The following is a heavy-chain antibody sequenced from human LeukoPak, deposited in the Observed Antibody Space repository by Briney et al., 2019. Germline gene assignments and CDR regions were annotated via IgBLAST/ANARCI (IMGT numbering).Heavy chain of an antibody. V-gene: IGHV3-30*18. J-gene: IGHJ4*02. D-gene: IGHD3-9*01. Sequence: GGSLRLSCAASGFTFSSYGMHWVRQAPGKGLEWVAVISYDGSNKYNADSVKGRFTISRDNSKNTLYLQMNSLRAEDTAVYYCAKTGTGILTGYYFDYWGQGTLVTVSS. CDR1: GFTFSSYG. CDR2: ISYDGSNK. CDR3: AKTGTGILTGYYFDY.